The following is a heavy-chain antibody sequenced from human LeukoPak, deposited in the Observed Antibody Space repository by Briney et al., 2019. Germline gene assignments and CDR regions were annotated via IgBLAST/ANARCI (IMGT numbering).Heavy chain of an antibody. CDR2: INHSGST. CDR3: AREEYLDHYFDY. Sequence: PSETLSLTCAVYGGSFSGYYWSWIRQPPGKGLEWIGEINHSGSTNYNPSLKSRVTISVDTSKNQFSLKLSSVTAADTAVYYCAREEYLDHYFDYWGQGTLVTVSS. V-gene: IGHV4-34*01. J-gene: IGHJ4*02. CDR1: GGSFSGYY. D-gene: IGHD6-6*01.